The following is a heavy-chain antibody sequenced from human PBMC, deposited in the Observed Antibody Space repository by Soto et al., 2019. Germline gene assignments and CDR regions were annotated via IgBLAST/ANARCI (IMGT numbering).Heavy chain of an antibody. J-gene: IGHJ5*02. CDR1: GFRFATYG. CDR3: AREIRGRTNCFDP. CDR2: ICYAGSKK. Sequence: QVQLVESGGGVVQPGRSLRLSCAGTGFRFATYGFHWVRQAPGKGLEWVTVICYAGSKKYYADSVKGRFTISRDDSRSALYLQINSLRAEDTAVYYCAREIRGRTNCFDPWGEGTLVTVSS. V-gene: IGHV3-33*01.